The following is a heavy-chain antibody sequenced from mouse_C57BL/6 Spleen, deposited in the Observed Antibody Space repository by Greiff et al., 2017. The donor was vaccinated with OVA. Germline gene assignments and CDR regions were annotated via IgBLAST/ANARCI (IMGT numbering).Heavy chain of an antibody. V-gene: IGHV7-3*01. CDR2: IRNNANGYTT. J-gene: IGHJ4*01. CDR1: GFTFTDYY. Sequence: DVMLVESGGGLVQPGGSLSLSCAASGFTFTDYYMSWVRQPPGKALEWLGFIRNNANGYTTEYSASVKGRFTISRDNSQSILYLQIKALRAEDSATYYCARYTRAMDYWGQGTSVTVSS. CDR3: ARYTRAMDY.